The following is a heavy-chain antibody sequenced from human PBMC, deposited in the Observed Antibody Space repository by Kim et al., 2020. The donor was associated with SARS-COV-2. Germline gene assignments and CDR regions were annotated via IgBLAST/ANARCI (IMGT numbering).Heavy chain of an antibody. V-gene: IGHV3-23*01. D-gene: IGHD3-16*02. Sequence: GGSLRLSCAASGFTFSSYAMSWVRQAPGKGLEWVAAISGSGGNTYYADSVKGRFTISRDNSKNTLYLQMNSLRAEDTAVYYCAKDFTFGGGIPWHHFDYWGQGTLVTVSS. CDR1: GFTFSSYA. J-gene: IGHJ4*02. CDR2: ISGSGGNT. CDR3: AKDFTFGGGIPWHHFDY.